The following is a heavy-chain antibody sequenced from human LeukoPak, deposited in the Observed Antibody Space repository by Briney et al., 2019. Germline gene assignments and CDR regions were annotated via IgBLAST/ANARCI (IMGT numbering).Heavy chain of an antibody. D-gene: IGHD3-10*01. J-gene: IGHJ6*03. CDR1: GGSISSYY. V-gene: IGHV4-59*01. CDR2: IYYSGST. Sequence: SETLSLTCTVSGGSISSYYWSWIRQPPGKGLEWIGYIYYSGSTNHNPSLKSRVTISVDTSKNQFSLKLSSVTAADTAVYYCARGVGSGSYYSLYYYYYMDVWGKGTTVTISS. CDR3: ARGVGSGSYYSLYYYYYMDV.